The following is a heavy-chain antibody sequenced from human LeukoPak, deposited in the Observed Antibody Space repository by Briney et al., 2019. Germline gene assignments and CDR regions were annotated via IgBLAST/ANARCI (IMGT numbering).Heavy chain of an antibody. CDR3: ARDLCGGDCEYYYYGMDV. Sequence: GGSLRLSCAASGFTFSSYWMSWVRQAPGKGLEWVANIKQDGSEKYYVDSVKGRFTISRDNAKNSLYLQMNSLRAEDTAVYYCARDLCGGDCEYYYYGMDVWGQGTTVTVSS. J-gene: IGHJ6*02. V-gene: IGHV3-7*01. CDR1: GFTFSSYW. D-gene: IGHD2-21*02. CDR2: IKQDGSEK.